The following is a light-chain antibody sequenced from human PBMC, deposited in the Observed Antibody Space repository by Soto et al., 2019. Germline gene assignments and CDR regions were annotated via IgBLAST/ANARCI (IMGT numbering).Light chain of an antibody. Sequence: VLMQSPATLSVSPGERATLYCSASQRVSSTLAWFQHQPGQSPRLLIYGASTRATGFPARFSGSGSGTEFTLSISSLQSEDFAVYYCQQYDNWPPYTFGQGTKLEI. CDR2: GAS. CDR3: QQYDNWPPYT. CDR1: QRVSST. V-gene: IGKV3-15*01. J-gene: IGKJ2*01.